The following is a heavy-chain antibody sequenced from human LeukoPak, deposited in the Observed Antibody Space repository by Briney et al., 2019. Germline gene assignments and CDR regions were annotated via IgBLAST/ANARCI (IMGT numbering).Heavy chain of an antibody. Sequence: SETLSLTCTVSGGSISSGGYYRSWIRQHPGKGLEWIGYIYYSGSTYYNPSLKSRVTISVDTSKNQFSLKLSSVTAADTAVYYCARDQRAQLWSYFDYWGQGTLVTVSS. V-gene: IGHV4-31*03. J-gene: IGHJ4*02. D-gene: IGHD5-18*01. CDR3: ARDQRAQLWSYFDY. CDR1: GGSISSGGYY. CDR2: IYYSGST.